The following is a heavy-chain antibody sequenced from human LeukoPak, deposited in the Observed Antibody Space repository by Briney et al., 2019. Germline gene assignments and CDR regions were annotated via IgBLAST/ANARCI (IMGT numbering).Heavy chain of an antibody. CDR2: IYPGDSHT. Sequence: GESLKISCETFGYSFTNYWIGWVRQMPGKGLEWVGIIYPGDSHTRYSPSLQGQVTISADKSINTAYLQWSSLKSSDTAIYYCARHYFYDSSGYFDYWGQGTLVTVSS. V-gene: IGHV5-51*01. J-gene: IGHJ4*02. CDR1: GYSFTNYW. CDR3: ARHYFYDSSGYFDY. D-gene: IGHD3-22*01.